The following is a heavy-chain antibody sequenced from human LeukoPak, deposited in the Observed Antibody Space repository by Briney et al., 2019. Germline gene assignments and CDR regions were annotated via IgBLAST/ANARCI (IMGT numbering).Heavy chain of an antibody. CDR3: ASYYDFWSGYSSIRY. Sequence: GGSLRLSCAASGFTFSSYWLSWVRQAPGKGLEWVANIKQDGSEKYYVDSVKGRFTISRDNAKNSLYLQMNSLRAEDTAVYYCASYYDFWSGYSSIRYWGQGTLVTVSS. CDR2: IKQDGSEK. D-gene: IGHD3-3*01. V-gene: IGHV3-7*01. J-gene: IGHJ4*02. CDR1: GFTFSSYW.